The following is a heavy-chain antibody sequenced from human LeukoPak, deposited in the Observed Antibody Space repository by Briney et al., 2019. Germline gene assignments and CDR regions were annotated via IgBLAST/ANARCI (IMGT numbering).Heavy chain of an antibody. Sequence: GSLRLSCAASGFTFSSYWMHWVRQAPGKGLVWVSRINSDGSSTSCADSVKGRFTISRDNAKNTLYLQMNSLRAEDTAVYYCARCRDGYNDAFDIWGQGTMVTVSS. D-gene: IGHD5-24*01. CDR1: GFTFSSYW. V-gene: IGHV3-74*01. CDR3: ARCRDGYNDAFDI. J-gene: IGHJ3*02. CDR2: INSDGSST.